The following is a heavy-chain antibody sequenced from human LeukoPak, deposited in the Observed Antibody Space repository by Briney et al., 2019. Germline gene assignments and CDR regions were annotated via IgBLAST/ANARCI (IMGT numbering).Heavy chain of an antibody. CDR2: IYYSGST. J-gene: IGHJ4*02. D-gene: IGHD6-13*01. CDR1: GGSISSSSYY. V-gene: IGHV4-39*07. CDR3: ARGSPQLPIAAAGRRGYYFDY. Sequence: KASETLSLTCTVSGGSISSSSYYWGWIRQPPGKGLEWIGSIYYSGSTYYNPSLKSRVTISVDTSKNQFSLKLSSVTAADTAVYYCARGSPQLPIAAAGRRGYYFDYWGQGTLVTVSS.